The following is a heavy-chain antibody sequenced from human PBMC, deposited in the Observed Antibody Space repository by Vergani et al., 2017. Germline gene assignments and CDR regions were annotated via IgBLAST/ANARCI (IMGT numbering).Heavy chain of an antibody. CDR3: ARDVLWFGEARSNAFDI. CDR1: GGSIRSGGYY. J-gene: IGHJ3*02. Sequence: QVQLQESGPGLVKPSQTLSLTCTVSGGSIRSGGYYWSWIRQHPGKGLEWIGYIYYSGSTYYNPSLKSRVTISVDTSKNQFSLKLSSVTAADTAVYYCARDVLWFGEARSNAFDIWGQGTMVTVSS. V-gene: IGHV4-31*03. D-gene: IGHD3-10*01. CDR2: IYYSGST.